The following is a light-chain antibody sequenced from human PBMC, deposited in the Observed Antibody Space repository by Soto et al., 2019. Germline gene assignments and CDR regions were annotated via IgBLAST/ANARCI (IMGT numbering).Light chain of an antibody. CDR2: VVS. J-gene: IGLJ1*01. CDR3: SSYAGSNKYV. CDR1: SSDVGGYNY. V-gene: IGLV2-8*01. Sequence: QSALTQPPSASGSPGQSVTISCTGTSSDVGGYNYVSWYQQHPGKAPKLIIYVVSKRPSGVPDRFSGSKSGNTASLIVSGLQAEDEADYYCSSYAGSNKYVLGTGTKVTVL.